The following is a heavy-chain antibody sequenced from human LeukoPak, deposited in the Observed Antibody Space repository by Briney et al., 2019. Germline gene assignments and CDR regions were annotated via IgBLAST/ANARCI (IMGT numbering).Heavy chain of an antibody. V-gene: IGHV3-23*01. CDR2: ISGSGGST. D-gene: IGHD3-16*02. CDR3: ARSLSVIRPNYFDS. CDR1: GFTFSSYA. J-gene: IGHJ4*02. Sequence: GGSLRLSCAASGFTFSSYAMSWVRQAPGKGLEWVSAISGSGGSTYYADSVKGRFTISRDNSKNTLYLQMNSLRDEDTAVYFCARSLSVIRPNYFDSWGQGTLVTVSS.